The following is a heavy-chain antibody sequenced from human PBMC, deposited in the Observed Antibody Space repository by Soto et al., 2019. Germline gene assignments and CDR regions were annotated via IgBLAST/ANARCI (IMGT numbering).Heavy chain of an antibody. CDR3: ARKMRPTVTEFDY. D-gene: IGHD4-4*01. J-gene: IGHJ4*02. Sequence: GGSLRLSCAAYGFTFSSYAMSWVRQAPGKGLEWVSAISGSGVSTYYADSVKGRFTISRDNSKNTLYLQMNSLRAEDTAVYYCARKMRPTVTEFDYLGQRTLVTVSS. CDR2: ISGSGVST. CDR1: GFTFSSYA. V-gene: IGHV3-23*01.